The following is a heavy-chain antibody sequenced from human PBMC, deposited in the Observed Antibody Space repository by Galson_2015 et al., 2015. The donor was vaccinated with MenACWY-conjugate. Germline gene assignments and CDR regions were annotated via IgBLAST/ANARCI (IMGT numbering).Heavy chain of an antibody. V-gene: IGHV2-5*02. J-gene: IGHJ4*01. Sequence: PALVKPTQPLTLPCTFSGFSISTNGVGVGWIRQPPGKALEWLALIYWDDDKRYSPSLQSRLTITKDTSKNQVVLTLTNVDPVDTATYYCTRPTSAYYFFENWGHGTLVTVSS. D-gene: IGHD3-22*01. CDR2: IYWDDDK. CDR1: GFSISTNGVG. CDR3: TRPTSAYYFFEN.